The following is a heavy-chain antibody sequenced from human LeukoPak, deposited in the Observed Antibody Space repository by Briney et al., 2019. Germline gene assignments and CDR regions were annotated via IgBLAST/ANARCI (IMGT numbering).Heavy chain of an antibody. CDR2: ISGSGGST. CDR1: GFTFSSYA. Sequence: GGSLRLSCAASGFTFSSYAMSWVRQAPGKGLEWVSAISGSGGSTYYADSVKGRFTISRDNSKNTLYLQMNSLRAEDTAVYYCARATLNYSGSYYYYYYMDVWGKGTTVTISS. D-gene: IGHD1-26*01. V-gene: IGHV3-23*01. CDR3: ARATLNYSGSYYYYYYMDV. J-gene: IGHJ6*03.